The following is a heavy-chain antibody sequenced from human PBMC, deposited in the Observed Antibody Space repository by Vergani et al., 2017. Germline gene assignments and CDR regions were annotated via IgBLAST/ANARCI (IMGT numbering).Heavy chain of an antibody. CDR1: GGSISSSSYY. CDR2: IYTSGST. V-gene: IGHV4-39*01. D-gene: IGHD3-22*01. J-gene: IGHJ3*02. Sequence: QLQLQESGPGLVKPSETLSLTCTVSGGSISSSSYYWGWIRQPPGKGLEWIGSIYTSGSTNYNPSLKSRVTISVDQSKNQFSLKLSSLTAADTAVYYCARRSYYDSSAYSPFDAFDIWGQGTMVTVSS. CDR3: ARRSYYDSSAYSPFDAFDI.